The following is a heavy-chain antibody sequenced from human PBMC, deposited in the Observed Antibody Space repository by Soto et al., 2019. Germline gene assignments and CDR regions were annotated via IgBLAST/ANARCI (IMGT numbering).Heavy chain of an antibody. D-gene: IGHD6-13*01. CDR2: IYYSGPS. CDR3: ARVAAGASRPFDY. Sequence: TSETLSLTCTVSGASVSSADHYWSWIRRPPGKGLEWIGYIYYSGPSLSNPSLESRVTMSVDTSTNHFFLKLNSVTAADTAVYYCARVAAGASRPFDYWGQGTLVTVAS. J-gene: IGHJ4*02. V-gene: IGHV4-30-4*01. CDR1: GASVSSADHY.